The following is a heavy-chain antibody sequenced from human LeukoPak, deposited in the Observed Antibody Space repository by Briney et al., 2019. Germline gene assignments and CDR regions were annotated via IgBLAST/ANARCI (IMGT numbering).Heavy chain of an antibody. D-gene: IGHD6-13*01. V-gene: IGHV3-23*01. J-gene: IGHJ4*02. Sequence: GGSLRLSCAASGFTFSDYYMSWIRQAPGKGLEWVSGVGAGGSTYYADSVKGRFTISRDNSKNTLYLQMNSLRAEDTAIYYCAKKYSNTWSSFDYWGQGTLVTVSS. CDR2: VGAGGST. CDR3: AKKYSNTWSSFDY. CDR1: GFTFSDYY.